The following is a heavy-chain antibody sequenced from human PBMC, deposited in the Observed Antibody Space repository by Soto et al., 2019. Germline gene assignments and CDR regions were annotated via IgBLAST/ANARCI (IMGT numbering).Heavy chain of an antibody. V-gene: IGHV1-18*01. D-gene: IGHD6-13*01. CDR3: ARGRGVVIPAGTPDAFDV. J-gene: IGHJ3*01. Sequence: QAQLVQSGGEVKRPGASVKVSCKASGYTFNKYGFNWVRQAPGQGLEWMGRISAFNDYTNLVQKFQGTITFTTDASTNTAYMELKILRSDDTSMYFCARGRGVVIPAGTPDAFDVWGQGTMVTVSS. CDR1: GYTFNKYG. CDR2: ISAFNDYT.